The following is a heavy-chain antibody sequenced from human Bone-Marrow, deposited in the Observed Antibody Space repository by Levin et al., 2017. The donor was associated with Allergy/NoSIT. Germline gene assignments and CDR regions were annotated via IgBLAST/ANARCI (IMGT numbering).Heavy chain of an antibody. CDR3: VRSGYYASPPIFDY. D-gene: IGHD3-22*01. CDR1: GFTFSSYG. V-gene: IGHV3-30*03. Sequence: GESLKISCAASGFTFSSYGMHWVRQAPGKGLEWVAVISYDGSNKYYADSVKGRFTISRDNSKNTLYLQMNSLRAEDTAVYYCVRSGYYASPPIFDYWGQGTLVTVSS. CDR2: ISYDGSNK. J-gene: IGHJ4*02.